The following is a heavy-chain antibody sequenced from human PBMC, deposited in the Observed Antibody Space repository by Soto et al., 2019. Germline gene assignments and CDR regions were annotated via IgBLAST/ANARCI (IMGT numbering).Heavy chain of an antibody. CDR2: TRNKANSYTT. V-gene: IGHV3-72*01. J-gene: IGHJ4*02. D-gene: IGHD5-12*01. Sequence: GGSLRLSCAASGFTFSDHYMDWVRQAPGKGLEWVGRTRNKANSYTTEYAASVKGRFTISRDDSKNSLSLQMNSLRAEDTAVYYCATSFSRGYSGYEADYWGQGTLVTVSS. CDR1: GFTFSDHY. CDR3: ATSFSRGYSGYEADY.